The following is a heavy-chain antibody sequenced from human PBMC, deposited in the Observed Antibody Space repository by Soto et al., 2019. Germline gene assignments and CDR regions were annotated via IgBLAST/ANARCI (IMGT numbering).Heavy chain of an antibody. CDR2: IYRDDTT. CDR1: GITVITNY. J-gene: IGHJ4*02. CDR3: ASSGGTPVGYCTNGVCPNFDF. Sequence: GGSLRLSCAASGITVITNYMSWVRQAPGKGLERVSVIYRDDTTYYADSMKGRLTISRDNSKNTLYLQMNSLRAEDTAVYYCASSGGTPVGYCTNGVCPNFDFWGQGTLVTVSS. D-gene: IGHD2-8*01. V-gene: IGHV3-66*01.